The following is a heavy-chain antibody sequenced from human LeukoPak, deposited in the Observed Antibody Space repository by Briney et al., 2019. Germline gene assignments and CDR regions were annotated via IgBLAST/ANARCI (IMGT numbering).Heavy chain of an antibody. J-gene: IGHJ3*02. CDR1: GFTFSSYR. V-gene: IGHV3-7*01. Sequence: PGGSLSLSCAASGFTFSSYRMNWVRQAPGKALEWVANINQDGSEEYYVDSVKGRFTISRDNAKNSLYLQMNSLRAEDTAVYYCARSPNAFDIWGQGTMVTVPS. CDR2: INQDGSEE. CDR3: ARSPNAFDI.